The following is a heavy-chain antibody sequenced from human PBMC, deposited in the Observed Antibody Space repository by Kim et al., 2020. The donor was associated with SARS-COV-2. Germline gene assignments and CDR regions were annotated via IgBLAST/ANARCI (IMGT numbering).Heavy chain of an antibody. CDR1: GGSISSSSYY. V-gene: IGHV4-39*01. D-gene: IGHD6-13*01. CDR3: ARGVRQSSSWTTFDY. J-gene: IGHJ4*02. CDR2: IYYSGST. Sequence: SETLSLTCTVSGGSISSSSYYWGWIRQPPGKGLEWIGSIYYSGSTYYNPSLKSRVTISVDTSKNQFSLKLSSVTAADTAVYYCARGVRQSSSWTTFDYWGQGTLVTVSS.